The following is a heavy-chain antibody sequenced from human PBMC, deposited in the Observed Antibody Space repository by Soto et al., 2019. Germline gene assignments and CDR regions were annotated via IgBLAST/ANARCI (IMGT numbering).Heavy chain of an antibody. J-gene: IGHJ4*02. CDR3: ETGKEYSSSWYY. CDR1: GGSISSNNW. Sequence: PSETLSLTCAVSGGSISSNNWWSWVRQPPGKGLEWIGEIYHSGSTNYNPSLKSRVTVSVDKSMNQFSLKMTSVTAADTAVYYCETGKEYSSSWYYWGQGTLVTVSS. CDR2: IYHSGST. D-gene: IGHD6-13*01. V-gene: IGHV4-4*02.